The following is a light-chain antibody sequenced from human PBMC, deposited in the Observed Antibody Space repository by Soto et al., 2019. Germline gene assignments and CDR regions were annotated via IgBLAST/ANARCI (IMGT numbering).Light chain of an antibody. Sequence: EIVMTQSPATLSVSPGERATLSCRASQNINIDLAWYQQKPGQAPRLLIYGASTRATGIPARFSGSGSGTEFTLTISSLQSEDFAVYYCQQYNNWPITFGQGTRLEI. CDR1: QNINID. CDR3: QQYNNWPIT. J-gene: IGKJ5*01. CDR2: GAS. V-gene: IGKV3-15*01.